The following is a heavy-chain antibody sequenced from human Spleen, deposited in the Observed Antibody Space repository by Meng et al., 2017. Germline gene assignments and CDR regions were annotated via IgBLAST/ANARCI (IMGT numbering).Heavy chain of an antibody. J-gene: IGHJ4*02. Sequence: SETLSLTCAVYGGSFSGYYWSWIRQPPGKGLEWIGYIYYSGSTNYNPSLKSRVTMSIDTSKNQFSLKLSSVTAADTAVYYCARTNWGYYFDYWGQGTLVTVSS. D-gene: IGHD7-27*01. CDR3: ARTNWGYYFDY. CDR2: IYYSGST. CDR1: GGSFSGYY. V-gene: IGHV4-59*01.